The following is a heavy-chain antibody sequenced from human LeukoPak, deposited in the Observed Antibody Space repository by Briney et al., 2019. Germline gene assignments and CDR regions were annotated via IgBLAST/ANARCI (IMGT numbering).Heavy chain of an antibody. J-gene: IGHJ5*02. D-gene: IGHD3-22*01. CDR1: GYSISSGYY. Sequence: SETLSLTCTVSGYSISSGYYWGWIRQPPGKGLEWIGSIYHSGSTYYNPSLKSRVTISVDTSKNQFSLKLSSVTAADTAVYYCARYYDSSGYYHWGQGTLVTVSS. V-gene: IGHV4-38-2*02. CDR2: IYHSGST. CDR3: ARYYDSSGYYH.